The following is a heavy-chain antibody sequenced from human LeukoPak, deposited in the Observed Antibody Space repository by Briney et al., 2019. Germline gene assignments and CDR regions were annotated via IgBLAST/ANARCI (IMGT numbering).Heavy chain of an antibody. V-gene: IGHV1-2*02. CDR1: GYTFTDYY. J-gene: IGHJ4*02. Sequence: VSVKVSCKASGYTFTDYYIHWVRQAPGQGLEWMGWINPNSVGTNYAQKFQGRVTVTRDTSISTAYMELSRLRPDDTALYYCARDQAHGTPSGVNPGPIDYWGQGTLVTVSS. CDR3: ARDQAHGTPSGVNPGPIDY. CDR2: INPNSVGT. D-gene: IGHD2-15*01.